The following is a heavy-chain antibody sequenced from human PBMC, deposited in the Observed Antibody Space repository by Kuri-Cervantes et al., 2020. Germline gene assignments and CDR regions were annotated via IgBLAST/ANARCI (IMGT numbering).Heavy chain of an antibody. Sequence: GESLKISCKGSGYSFTSYWIGWARQMPGKGLEWMGIIYPGDSDTRYSPSFQGQVTISANKSISTAYLQWSSLKASDTAMYYCARGLRYCSSTSCYGGNWFDPWGQGTLVTVSS. CDR3: ARGLRYCSSTSCYGGNWFDP. CDR1: GYSFTSYW. CDR2: IYPGDSDT. V-gene: IGHV5-51*01. D-gene: IGHD2-2*01. J-gene: IGHJ5*02.